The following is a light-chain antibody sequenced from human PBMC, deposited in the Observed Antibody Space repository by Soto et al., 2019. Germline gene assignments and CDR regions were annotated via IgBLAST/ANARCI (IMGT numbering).Light chain of an antibody. CDR2: GAN. Sequence: DIQMTQPPSSLSASVGDRVTITCRASQSISYDLNWYQQKPGKAPRLLIYGANSLESGVPLRFSGSGSRTDFTLTINNLQPEDFATYYCQQSYTTPLTFGGGTKVDIK. CDR1: QSISYD. CDR3: QQSYTTPLT. J-gene: IGKJ4*01. V-gene: IGKV1-39*01.